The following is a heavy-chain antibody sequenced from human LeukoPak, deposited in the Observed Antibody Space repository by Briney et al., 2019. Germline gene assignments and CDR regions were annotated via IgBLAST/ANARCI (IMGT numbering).Heavy chain of an antibody. Sequence: ASVEVSCKASGYTFTSYDVKWVRQATGQGLEWMGWMNPNSGNTGLAQKFQGRVTLTRDTSLSTAYMELSNLRSDDTAVYYCARDEVVAAPNYFGMVVWGQGTTVTVSS. CDR2: MNPNSGNT. CDR1: GYTFTSYD. CDR3: ARDEVVAAPNYFGMVV. J-gene: IGHJ6*02. D-gene: IGHD2-15*01. V-gene: IGHV1-8*01.